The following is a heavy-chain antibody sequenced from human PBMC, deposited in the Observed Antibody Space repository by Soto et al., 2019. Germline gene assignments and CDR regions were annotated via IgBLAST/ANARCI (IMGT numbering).Heavy chain of an antibody. J-gene: IGHJ5*02. Sequence: EVQVVESGGGLVKPGGSLRLSCNFTFSMYSMNWVRQAPGKGLEWVASISSGAAYIKYADSVQGRFTISRDNAKNSVSLQSSRLRVEDTAVYFCTRDEGGSYYSWFHPWGQGTLVTVSS. CDR3: TRDEGGSYYSWFHP. CDR2: ISSGAAYI. V-gene: IGHV3-21*01. D-gene: IGHD1-26*01. CDR1: TFSMYS.